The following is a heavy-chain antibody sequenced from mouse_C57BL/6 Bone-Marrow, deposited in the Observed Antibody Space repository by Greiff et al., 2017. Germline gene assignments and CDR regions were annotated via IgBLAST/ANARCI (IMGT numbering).Heavy chain of an antibody. J-gene: IGHJ2*01. Sequence: QVQLKESGAELVRPGASVTLSCKASGYTFTDYELHWVKQTPVHGLEWIGAIDPETGGTAYNQKFKGKAILTADKSSSTAYMELRSLTSEDSAVDYCTRSTGTYYFDYWGQGTTLTVSS. CDR2: IDPETGGT. V-gene: IGHV1-15*01. CDR3: TRSTGTYYFDY. D-gene: IGHD4-1*01. CDR1: GYTFTDYE.